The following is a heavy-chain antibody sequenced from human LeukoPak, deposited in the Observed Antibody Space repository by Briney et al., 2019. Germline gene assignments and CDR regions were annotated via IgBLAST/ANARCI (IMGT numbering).Heavy chain of an antibody. CDR2: ISSSSRYI. CDR3: ARDLFCSYGVCPV. Sequence: GGSLRLSCAASGNTFSTYSMNWVRQAPGKGLEWVSSISSSSRYIYYADSVKGRFTISRDDAKNSLFLQMNSLRADDTAVYYCARDLFCSYGVCPVWGQGTTVTVSS. J-gene: IGHJ6*02. D-gene: IGHD2-8*01. V-gene: IGHV3-21*01. CDR1: GNTFSTYS.